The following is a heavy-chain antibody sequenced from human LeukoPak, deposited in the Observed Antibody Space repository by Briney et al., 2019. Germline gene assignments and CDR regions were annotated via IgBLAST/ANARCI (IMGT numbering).Heavy chain of an antibody. CDR1: GFPFSSYA. J-gene: IGHJ5*02. Sequence: GGSLRLSCSASGFPFSSYAMHWVRQAPAKGLQYVSAISSNGGSTYYADSVKGRFTISRDNSKNTLYLQMSSLRAEDTAVYYCVKDSEVVPAMANWFDPWGQGTLVTVSS. D-gene: IGHD2-2*01. CDR3: VKDSEVVPAMANWFDP. CDR2: ISSNGGST. V-gene: IGHV3-64D*06.